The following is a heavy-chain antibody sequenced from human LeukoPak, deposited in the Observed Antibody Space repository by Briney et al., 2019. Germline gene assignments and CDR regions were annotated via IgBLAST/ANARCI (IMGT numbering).Heavy chain of an antibody. D-gene: IGHD1-26*01. V-gene: IGHV3-66*01. J-gene: IGHJ3*02. CDR1: GFTVSSNY. CDR2: IYSGGST. CDR3: ARWSYYSTGDAFDI. Sequence: GGSLRHSCAASGFTVSSNYMSWVRQAPGKGLEWVSVIYSGGSTYYADSVKGRFTISRDNSKNTLYLQMNSLRAEDTAVYYCARWSYYSTGDAFDIWGQGTMVTVSS.